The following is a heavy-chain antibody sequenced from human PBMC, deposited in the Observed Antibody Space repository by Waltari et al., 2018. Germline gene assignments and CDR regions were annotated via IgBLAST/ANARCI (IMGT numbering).Heavy chain of an antibody. V-gene: IGHV3-21*01. D-gene: IGHD2-2*02. CDR3: ARDRELYTPPDY. CDR2: ISSRSSYI. CDR1: GFTFSSYS. Sequence: EVQLVESGGGLVKPGGSPRLSCAASGFTFSSYSMNWVRQAPGKGLEWVSSISSRSSYIYYADSVKGRFTISRDNAKNSLYLQMNSLRAEDTAVYYCARDRELYTPPDYWGQGTLVTVSS. J-gene: IGHJ4*02.